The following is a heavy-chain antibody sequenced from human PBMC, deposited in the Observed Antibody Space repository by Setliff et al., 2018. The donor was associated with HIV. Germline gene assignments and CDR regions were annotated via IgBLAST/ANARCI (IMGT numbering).Heavy chain of an antibody. V-gene: IGHV4-34*01. D-gene: IGHD3-3*01. CDR2: INHSGST. J-gene: IGHJ4*02. CDR3: ARDGADYNFRSGTHPFDI. Sequence: SETLSLTCAVYGGSFSGYYWSRIRQPPGKGLEWIGEINHSGSTNYNPSLKSRVTILVDTSKNQFSLKLNSVTAADMAVYYCARDGADYNFRSGTHPFDIWGQGTLVTVSS. CDR1: GGSFSGYY.